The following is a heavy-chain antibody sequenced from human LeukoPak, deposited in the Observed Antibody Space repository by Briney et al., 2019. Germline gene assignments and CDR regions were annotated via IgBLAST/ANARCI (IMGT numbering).Heavy chain of an antibody. V-gene: IGHV3-23*01. CDR1: GFTVTTNY. CDR3: AKAGIGVVGYFDY. CDR2: IRGSGGGT. D-gene: IGHD6-19*01. J-gene: IGHJ4*02. Sequence: GGSLRLSCAASGFTVTTNYMTWVRQAPGKGLEWVSAIRGSGGGTYYADSVKGRFTISRDNSKNTLYLQMNSLRDEDTALYYCAKAGIGVVGYFDYWGQGTLVTVSS.